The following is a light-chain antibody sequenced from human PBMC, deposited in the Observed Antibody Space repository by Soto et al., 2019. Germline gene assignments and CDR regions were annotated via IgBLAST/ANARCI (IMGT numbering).Light chain of an antibody. V-gene: IGKV1-5*01. CDR2: DAS. CDR1: QSISSW. Sequence: DIQMTQSPSTLSASVGDRVTITCRASQSISSWLAWYQQKPGKAPKLLIYDASSLESGVPSRFSGSGSGTEFTLTISSPQPDALATYYCQQYNSYLYTVGQGTKLEIK. CDR3: QQYNSYLYT. J-gene: IGKJ2*01.